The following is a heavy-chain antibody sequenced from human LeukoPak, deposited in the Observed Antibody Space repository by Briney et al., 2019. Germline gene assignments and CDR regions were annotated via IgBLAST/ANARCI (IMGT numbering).Heavy chain of an antibody. V-gene: IGHV3-21*01. Sequence: GGSLRLSCAASGFTFSAYGMTWVRQAPGKGLEWVSAISGSSSYIYYADSVKGRFTISRDNAKNSLYLQMNSLRAEDTAVYYCARDVGELLLDYWGQGTLVTVSS. CDR2: ISGSSSYI. CDR3: ARDVGELLLDY. J-gene: IGHJ4*02. CDR1: GFTFSAYG. D-gene: IGHD1-26*01.